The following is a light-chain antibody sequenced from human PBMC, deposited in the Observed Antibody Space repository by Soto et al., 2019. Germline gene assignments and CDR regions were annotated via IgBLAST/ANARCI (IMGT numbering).Light chain of an antibody. CDR1: QSVSSSY. Sequence: MVLTKSPGTLSLSPWERATLPCRASQSVSSSYLAWYQQKPGQAPRLLIYGASSRATGIPDRFSSSGSGTDFTLTISRLEPEDFAVYYCQQYGSSRTFGQGTKVDI. CDR2: GAS. J-gene: IGKJ1*01. V-gene: IGKV3-20*01. CDR3: QQYGSSRT.